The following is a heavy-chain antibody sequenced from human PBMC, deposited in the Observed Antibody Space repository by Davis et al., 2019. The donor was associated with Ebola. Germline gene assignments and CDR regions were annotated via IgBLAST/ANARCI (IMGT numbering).Heavy chain of an antibody. J-gene: IGHJ6*02. CDR1: GGSISSYY. V-gene: IGHV4-59*01. CDR2: IYYSGST. Sequence: SETLSLTCTVSGGSISSYYWSWIRQPSGKGLEWIGYIYYSGSTNYNPSLKSRVTISVDTSKNQFSLKLSSVTAADTAVYYCARAPFIDYYGMDVWGQGTTVTVSS. D-gene: IGHD2-15*01. CDR3: ARAPFIDYYGMDV.